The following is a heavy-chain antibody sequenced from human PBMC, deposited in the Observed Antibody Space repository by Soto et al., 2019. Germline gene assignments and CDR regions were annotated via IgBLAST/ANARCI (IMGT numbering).Heavy chain of an antibody. Sequence: PGGSLRRPCAASGFTIVADAMQWVPQSKGKGLEWVSSCTWNSSGIAYEGSVKGRFTISRDNAKNSLFLEMSSLRGNDTALYYCSRDVGAGPNSGLRPPLHYYSMDVWGQGTAVTVSS. CDR2: CTWNSSGI. V-gene: IGHV3-9*01. CDR1: GFTIVADA. CDR3: SRDVGAGPNSGLRPPLHYYSMDV. J-gene: IGHJ6*02. D-gene: IGHD3-16*01.